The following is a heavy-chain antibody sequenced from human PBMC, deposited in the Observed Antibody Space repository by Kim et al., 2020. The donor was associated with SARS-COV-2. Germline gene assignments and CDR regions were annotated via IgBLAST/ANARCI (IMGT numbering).Heavy chain of an antibody. CDR1: GGSFSGYY. J-gene: IGHJ4*02. Sequence: SETLSLTCAVYGGSFSGYYWSWIRQPPGKGLEWIGEINHSGSTNYNPSLKSRVTISVDTSKNQFSLKLSSVTAADTAVYYCARTPGSSGYPSYFDYLGQG. CDR2: INHSGST. CDR3: ARTPGSSGYPSYFDY. D-gene: IGHD3-22*01. V-gene: IGHV4-34*01.